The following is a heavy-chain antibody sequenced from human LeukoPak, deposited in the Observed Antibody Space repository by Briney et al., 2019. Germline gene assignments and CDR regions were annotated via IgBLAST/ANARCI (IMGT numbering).Heavy chain of an antibody. J-gene: IGHJ5*02. V-gene: IGHV4-59*12. D-gene: IGHD3-10*01. CDR1: GGSISTSY. Sequence: PSETLSLTCTVSGGSISTSYWSWIRQPPGKGLEWVGYIYYSGSTNYNPSLKSRVTISVDTSKNQFSLKLSSVTAADTAVYYCARGRNGWFGGRSRLDWFDPWGQGTLVTVSS. CDR3: ARGRNGWFGGRSRLDWFDP. CDR2: IYYSGST.